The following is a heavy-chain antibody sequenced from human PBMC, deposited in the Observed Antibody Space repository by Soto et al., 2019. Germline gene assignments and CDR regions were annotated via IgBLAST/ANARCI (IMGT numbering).Heavy chain of an antibody. CDR1: GDSVSSNSAA. CDR3: AREEEGYCSGGSCYRPLDYYYYGMDV. Sequence: SQTLSLTCAISGDSVSSNSAAWNWIRQSPSRGLEWLGRTYYRSKWYNDYAVSVKSRITINPDTSKNQFSPQLNSVTPEDTAVYYCAREEEGYCSGGSCYRPLDYYYYGMDVWGQGTTVTVSS. V-gene: IGHV6-1*01. CDR2: TYYRSKWYN. D-gene: IGHD2-15*01. J-gene: IGHJ6*02.